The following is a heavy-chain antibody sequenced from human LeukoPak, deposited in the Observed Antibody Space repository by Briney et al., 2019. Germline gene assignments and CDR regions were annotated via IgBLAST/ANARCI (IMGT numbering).Heavy chain of an antibody. CDR2: INPNSGGT. J-gene: IGHJ4*02. CDR1: GYTFTGYY. V-gene: IGHV1-2*02. D-gene: IGHD3-22*01. CDR3: ARVPAPLSYDSSGYKQGGFDY. Sequence: ASVKVSCNASGYTFTGYYMHWVRQAPGQGHERMGWINPNSGGTNYAKKFKDRDTMTRDKSISTAYMELSRLRFDVTAVYYCARVPAPLSYDSSGYKQGGFDYWGQGTLVTVSS.